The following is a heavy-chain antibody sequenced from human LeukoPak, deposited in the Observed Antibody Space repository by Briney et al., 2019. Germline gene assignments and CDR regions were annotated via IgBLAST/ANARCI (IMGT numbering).Heavy chain of an antibody. Sequence: PGGSLRLSCAASGFTFSIYGTRWVRQATGKGLGWVAFIRYGVGNIYYAYSVKGQLNISRDNSKNTLYLQMNRLRAEDTAVYYCAKDPGVWAGDYERHFDYWGQGTLVTVSS. CDR1: GFTFSIYG. D-gene: IGHD4-17*01. CDR3: AKDPGVWAGDYERHFDY. J-gene: IGHJ4*02. V-gene: IGHV3-30*02. CDR2: IRYGVGNI.